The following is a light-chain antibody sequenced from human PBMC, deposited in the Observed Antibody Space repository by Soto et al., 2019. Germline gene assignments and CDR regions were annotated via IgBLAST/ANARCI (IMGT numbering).Light chain of an antibody. V-gene: IGLV3-21*04. CDR2: YDS. J-gene: IGLJ2*01. CDR3: QVWHTSTFQPI. CDR1: NIGTKS. Sequence: SYELTQSPSVSVAPGRTARIACEGNNIGTKSVHWYQQRPGQAPVVVVYYDSDRPSGIPERFSGSNSGNTATLTISSVEAGDEADYYCQVWHTSTFQPIFGGGTKVTVL.